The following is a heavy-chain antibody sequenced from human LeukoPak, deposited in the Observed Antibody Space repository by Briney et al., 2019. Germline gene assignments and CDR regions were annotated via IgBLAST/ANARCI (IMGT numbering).Heavy chain of an antibody. V-gene: IGHV3-74*01. D-gene: IGHD7-27*01. CDR1: GFTFSSYW. Sequence: GGSLRLSCAASGFTFSSYWMHWVRQAPGKGLVCISRINTDGSSTSYADSVKGRFTISRDNAKNTLYLQMNSLRAEDTAVYYCAREDSTWGNTLDYWGQGTLVTVSS. CDR3: AREDSTWGNTLDY. J-gene: IGHJ4*02. CDR2: INTDGSST.